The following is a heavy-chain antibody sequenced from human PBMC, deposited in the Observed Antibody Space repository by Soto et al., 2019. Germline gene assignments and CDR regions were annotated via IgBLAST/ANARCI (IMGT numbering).Heavy chain of an antibody. CDR2: INSGGSST. Sequence: EVQLVESGGGLVQPGGSLRLSCAASGFTFSSYWMSWVRQAPGKGLEWVSCINSGGSSTNYADSVKGRFTISRDNAKNTLYLQMSSLRAEDTAVYFCARGGSLTTSVGFDYWGQGTLVTVSS. CDR1: GFTFSSYW. V-gene: IGHV3-74*02. J-gene: IGHJ4*02. CDR3: ARGGSLTTSVGFDY. D-gene: IGHD4-17*01.